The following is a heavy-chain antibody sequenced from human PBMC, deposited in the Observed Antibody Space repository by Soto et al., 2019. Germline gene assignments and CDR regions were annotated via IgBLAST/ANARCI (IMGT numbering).Heavy chain of an antibody. J-gene: IGHJ4*02. CDR2: IIPIFGTA. CDR1: VGTFIIYA. Sequence: SVRVSCKASVGTFIIYAISWVRQAPGQGLEWMGGIIPIFGTANYAQKFQGRVTITADESTSTAYMELGSLRSEDTAVYYCARAPPEGHVLYYFDYWGQGTLVTVS. V-gene: IGHV1-69*01. CDR3: ARAPPEGHVLYYFDY.